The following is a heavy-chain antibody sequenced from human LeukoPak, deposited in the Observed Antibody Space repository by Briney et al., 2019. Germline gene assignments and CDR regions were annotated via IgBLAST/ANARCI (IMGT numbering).Heavy chain of an antibody. CDR1: GYTFTSYY. J-gene: IGHJ4*02. V-gene: IGHV1-46*01. Sequence: ASVKVSCKASGYTFTSYYMNWVRQAPGQGLEWMGGINPSGGSTSYAQKFQGRVTMTRDMSTSTVYMELSSLRSEDTAVYYCARDLWSYDSSGSPGRFEDYWGQGTLVTVSS. D-gene: IGHD3-22*01. CDR2: INPSGGST. CDR3: ARDLWSYDSSGSPGRFEDY.